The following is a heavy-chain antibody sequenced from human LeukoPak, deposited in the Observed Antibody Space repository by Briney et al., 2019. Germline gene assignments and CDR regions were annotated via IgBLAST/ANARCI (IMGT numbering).Heavy chain of an antibody. CDR2: LIGSSGST. Sequence: PGGSLRLSCAASGFTSTNYAMNWVRQAPGKGLEWVSILIGSSGSTDYADSVKGRFTISRDTSKHTLFLQMNSLRAEDTAIYYCAKGAYDYIEMGYFDSWGQGTLVTVSS. V-gene: IGHV3-23*01. CDR3: AKGAYDYIEMGYFDS. CDR1: GFTSTNYA. J-gene: IGHJ4*02. D-gene: IGHD5-12*01.